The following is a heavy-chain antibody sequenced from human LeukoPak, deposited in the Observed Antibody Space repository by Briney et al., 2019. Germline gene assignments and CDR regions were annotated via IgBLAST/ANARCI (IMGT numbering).Heavy chain of an antibody. CDR1: GYTFTGYY. D-gene: IGHD3-22*01. CDR3: ARPSTGGSSVSYYYYYYMDV. J-gene: IGHJ6*03. V-gene: IGHV1-2*02. Sequence: ASVKVSCQASGYTFTGYYMHWVRQAPGQGLEWMGGINRNSGGTNYAQKFQGRVTMTRDTSISTAYMELSRLRSDDTAVYYCARPSTGGSSVSYYYYYYMDVWGKGTTVTVSS. CDR2: INRNSGGT.